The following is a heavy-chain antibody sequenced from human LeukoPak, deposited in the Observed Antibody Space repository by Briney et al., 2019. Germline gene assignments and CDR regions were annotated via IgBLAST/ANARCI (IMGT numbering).Heavy chain of an antibody. CDR3: ASGQGLGY. Sequence: GGALRVSSADPGFTFCNSWMSCGPETLGGGVECGANIKQDGREKYYAGSLKGRFTISRDNAKNSLYLQMNSLRAEDTAVYYCASGQGLGYWGQGTLVTVSS. D-gene: IGHD6-19*01. J-gene: IGHJ4*02. CDR2: IKQDGREK. CDR1: GFTFCNSW. V-gene: IGHV3-7*03.